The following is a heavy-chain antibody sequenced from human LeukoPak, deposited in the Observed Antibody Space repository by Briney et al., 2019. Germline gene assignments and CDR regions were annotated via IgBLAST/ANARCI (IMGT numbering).Heavy chain of an antibody. Sequence: PGGSLRLSCAASGFTFNIYALHWVRQAPGKGSEWVARISYDGSNKYYADSVKGRFTISRDNSKNTLYLQMNSLRPEDTAMYYCARDTYDSIHGMDVWGQGTTVTVSS. CDR1: GFTFNIYA. J-gene: IGHJ6*02. CDR3: ARDTYDSIHGMDV. CDR2: ISYDGSNK. V-gene: IGHV3-30*04. D-gene: IGHD3-22*01.